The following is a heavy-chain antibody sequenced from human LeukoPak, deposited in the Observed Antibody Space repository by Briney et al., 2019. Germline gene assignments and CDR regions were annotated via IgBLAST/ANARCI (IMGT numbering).Heavy chain of an antibody. D-gene: IGHD4-23*01. CDR2: ISNDGRST. Sequence: GGSLRLACAASGFTFSSSWMHWVRQAPGKGLFWVSRISNDGRSTTYAESVKGRFTISRDNAKNTLYLQMNSLRVEDTAVYYCVKDLSSGNSIWGQGALVTVSS. J-gene: IGHJ4*02. CDR3: VKDLSSGNSI. CDR1: GFTFSSSW. V-gene: IGHV3-74*03.